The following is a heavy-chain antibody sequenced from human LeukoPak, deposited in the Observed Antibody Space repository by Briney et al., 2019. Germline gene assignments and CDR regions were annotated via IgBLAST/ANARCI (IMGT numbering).Heavy chain of an antibody. D-gene: IGHD3-3*01. CDR1: GGTFSSYA. Sequence: SVKVSCKASGGTFSSYAISWVRQAPGQGLEWMGGIIPIFGTANYAQKFQGRVTITTDESTSTAYMELSSLRSEDTAVYYCASGLKYDFWSGNKFDYWGQGTLVTVSS. CDR2: IIPIFGTA. CDR3: ASGLKYDFWSGNKFDY. V-gene: IGHV1-69*05. J-gene: IGHJ4*02.